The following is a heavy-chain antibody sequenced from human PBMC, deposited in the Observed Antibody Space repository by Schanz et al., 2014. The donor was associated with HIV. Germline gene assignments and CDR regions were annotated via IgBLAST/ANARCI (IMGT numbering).Heavy chain of an antibody. CDR3: AREYYSRNWNWFDP. CDR1: GFTFSTYA. J-gene: IGHJ5*02. Sequence: QVQLVESGGGVVQPGRSLRVSCAASGFTFSTYAMHWVRQAPGKGLEWVAVISYDGSNKYYADSVKGRFTVSRDNSKNMLYLQMNSLRAEDTAVYYCAREYYSRNWNWFDPWGQGTLVTVSS. V-gene: IGHV3-33*05. CDR2: ISYDGSNK. D-gene: IGHD6-13*01.